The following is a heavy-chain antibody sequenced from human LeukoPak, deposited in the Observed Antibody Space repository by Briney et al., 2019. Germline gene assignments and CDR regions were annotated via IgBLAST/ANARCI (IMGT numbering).Heavy chain of an antibody. V-gene: IGHV4-34*01. CDR3: ARSDGYGLVDI. CDR2: INHSGST. J-gene: IGHJ3*01. D-gene: IGHD3-10*01. Sequence: SETLSLTCAVYGGSFSGYYWSWIRQPPGKGLEWIGEINHSGSTNYNPSLKSRVTISVDTSKNYVSLTLSSVTAADTAVYYCARSDGYGLVDIWGQGTMVTVSS. CDR1: GGSFSGYY.